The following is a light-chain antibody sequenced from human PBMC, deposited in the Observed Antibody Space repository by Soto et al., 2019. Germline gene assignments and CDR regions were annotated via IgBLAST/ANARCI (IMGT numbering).Light chain of an antibody. CDR1: QRVLSSWNNKKY. Sequence: DIVMTQSPDSLAVSLGETATINCKSSQRVLSSWNNKKYLSWYQQRAGQPPKLLIYWASTRESGVPDRFSGSGSGKDFTLTITSLQAEDVAVYYCQQYESTPPTFGQGTKLEIK. CDR3: QQYESTPPT. CDR2: WAS. J-gene: IGKJ2*01. V-gene: IGKV4-1*01.